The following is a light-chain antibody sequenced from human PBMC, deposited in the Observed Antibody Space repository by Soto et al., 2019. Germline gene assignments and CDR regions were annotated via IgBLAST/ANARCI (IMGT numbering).Light chain of an antibody. CDR3: MNT. J-gene: IGKJ5*01. CDR1: QGISNY. CDR2: AAS. V-gene: IGKV1-27*01. Sequence: DIQMTQSPSSLSASVGGRVTITCRASQGISNYLAWSQQKPGKDPKLLIYAASTLQSGVPSRFSGSGSGTDFTLTISSLQPEYVATYYCMNTFGQGTGLEV.